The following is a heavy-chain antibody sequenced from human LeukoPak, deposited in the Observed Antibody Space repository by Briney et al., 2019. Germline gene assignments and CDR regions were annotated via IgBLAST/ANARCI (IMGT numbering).Heavy chain of an antibody. V-gene: IGHV3-64*01. CDR2: ISSNGGST. CDR1: GFTFSSYA. CDR3: AKIGSPVDY. Sequence: PGGSLRLSCAASGFTFSSYAMHWVRKAPGKGLEYVSAISSNGGSTYYANSVKGRFTISRDNSKNTLYLQMGSLRAEDMAVYYCAKIGSPVDYWGQGTLVTVSS. J-gene: IGHJ4*02. D-gene: IGHD3-10*01.